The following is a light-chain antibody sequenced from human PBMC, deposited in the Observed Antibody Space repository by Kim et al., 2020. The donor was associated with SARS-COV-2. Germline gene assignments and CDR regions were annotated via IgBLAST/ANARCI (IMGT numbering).Light chain of an antibody. CDR2: DVT. V-gene: IGLV2-14*03. CDR1: SSDVGGYNS. CDR3: TSYTFKTTLV. J-gene: IGLJ3*02. Sequence: GQSITISCTGTSSDVGGYNSVSWYQQHPAKAPKLIIFDVTNRPSGVSNRFSGSKSGNTASLIISGLQAEDEADYYCTSYTFKTTLVFGGGTQLTVL.